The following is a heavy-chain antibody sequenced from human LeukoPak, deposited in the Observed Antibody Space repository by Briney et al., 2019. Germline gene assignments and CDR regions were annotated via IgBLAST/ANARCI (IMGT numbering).Heavy chain of an antibody. Sequence: HSETLSLTCTVSGGSISSYYWSWIRQPPGKGLEWTGYIYYSGSTNYNPSLKSRVTMSVDTSKNQFSLKLSSVTAADTAVYYCATRNTAPGYYYYYMDVWGKGTTVTVSS. CDR3: ATRNTAPGYYYYYMDV. CDR1: GGSISSYY. D-gene: IGHD5-18*01. J-gene: IGHJ6*03. V-gene: IGHV4-59*01. CDR2: IYYSGST.